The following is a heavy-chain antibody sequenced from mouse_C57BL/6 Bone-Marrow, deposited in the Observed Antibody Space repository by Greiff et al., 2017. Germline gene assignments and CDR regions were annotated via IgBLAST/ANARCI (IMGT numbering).Heavy chain of an antibody. CDR2: INPNNGGT. J-gene: IGHJ3*01. V-gene: IGHV1-18*01. Sequence: EVQLQQSGPELVKPGASVKIPCKASGYTFTDYNMDWVKQSHGKSLEWIGDINPNNGGTIYNQKFKGKATLTVDKSSSTAYMELRSLTSEDTAVYYCARGDYYGSSYEGWFAYWGQGTLVTVSA. CDR1: GYTFTDYN. D-gene: IGHD1-1*01. CDR3: ARGDYYGSSYEGWFAY.